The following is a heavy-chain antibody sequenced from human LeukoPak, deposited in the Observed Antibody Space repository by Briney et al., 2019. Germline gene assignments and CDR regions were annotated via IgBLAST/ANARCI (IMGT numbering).Heavy chain of an antibody. CDR2: IYYSGST. Sequence: SETLSLTCTVSGGSISSSSYYWGWIRQPPGKGLEWIGSIYYSGSTYYNPSLKSRVTISVDTSKNQFSLKLSSVTAADTAVYYCPSRATRGYYYYYYMDVWGKGTTVTVSS. J-gene: IGHJ6*03. D-gene: IGHD2-15*01. V-gene: IGHV4-39*01. CDR3: PSRATRGYYYYYYMDV. CDR1: GGSISSSSYY.